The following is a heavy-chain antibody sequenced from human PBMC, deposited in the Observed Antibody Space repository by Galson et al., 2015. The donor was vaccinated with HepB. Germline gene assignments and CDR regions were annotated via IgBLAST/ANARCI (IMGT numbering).Heavy chain of an antibody. CDR3: ASSEAGTDWFDP. V-gene: IGHV5-10-1*01. J-gene: IGHJ5*02. CDR1: GYSFTSYW. CDR2: IDPSDSYT. Sequence: QSGAEVKKPGESLRISCKGSGYSFTSYWISWVRQMPGKGLEWMGRIDPSDSYTNYSPSFQGHVTISADKSISTAYLQWSSLKASDTAMYYCASSEAGTDWFDPWGQGTLVTVSS. D-gene: IGHD1-1*01.